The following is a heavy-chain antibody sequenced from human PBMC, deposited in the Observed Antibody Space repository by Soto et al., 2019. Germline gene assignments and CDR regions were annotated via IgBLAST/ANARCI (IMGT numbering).Heavy chain of an antibody. CDR2: IYPGDSDT. CDR1: GYSFTSYC. V-gene: IGHV5-51*01. D-gene: IGHD3-10*01. CDR3: ARSNPTMVRGVITAYYYYYGMDV. J-gene: IGHJ6*02. Sequence: PVKSLMISCKGSGYSFTSYCIRCVCEMPGTRQEWLGIIYPGDSDTRYSPSYQGQGTTSADKSISTAYLQWSSLKASDTAMYYCARSNPTMVRGVITAYYYYYGMDVWGQRSTVTVSS.